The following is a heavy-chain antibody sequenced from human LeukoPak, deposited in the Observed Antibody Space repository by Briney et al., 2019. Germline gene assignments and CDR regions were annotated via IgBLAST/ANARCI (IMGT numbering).Heavy chain of an antibody. J-gene: IGHJ4*02. CDR3: AKSRWFGELSFDY. V-gene: IGHV3-23*01. D-gene: IGHD3-10*01. CDR2: ISGSGGST. Sequence: GGSLRLSCAASGFTFSSYAMSWVRQAPGKGLEWVSAISGSGGSTYYADSVKGRFTISRDNSRNTLYLQMNSLRAEDTAVYYCAKSRWFGELSFDYWGQGTLVTVSS. CDR1: GFTFSSYA.